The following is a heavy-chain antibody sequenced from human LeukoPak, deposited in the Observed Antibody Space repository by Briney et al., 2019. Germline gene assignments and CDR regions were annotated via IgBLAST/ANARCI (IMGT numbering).Heavy chain of an antibody. CDR2: MNPNSGNT. V-gene: IGHV1-8*01. J-gene: IGHJ5*02. CDR1: GYTFTSYD. CDR3: ARGPMAAAAEEGANWFDP. D-gene: IGHD6-13*01. Sequence: GASVKVSCXASGYTFTSYDIHWVRQATGQGLEWMGWMNPNSGNTGYAQKFQGRVTMTRNTSISTAYMELSSLRSEDTAVYYCARGPMAAAAEEGANWFDPWGQGTLVTVSS.